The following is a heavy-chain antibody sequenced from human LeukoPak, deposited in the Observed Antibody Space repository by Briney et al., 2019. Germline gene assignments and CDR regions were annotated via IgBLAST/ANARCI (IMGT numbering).Heavy chain of an antibody. CDR3: AKRVPYSSSSVYFDS. D-gene: IGHD6-6*01. V-gene: IGHV3-23*01. Sequence: GGSLRLSCAASGFTFSSYGLSWVRQAPGKGLEWVSAISDSGSDTYYTDSVKGRFTISKDNSKNTLYLQMNSLRAEDTAVYYCAKRVPYSSSSVYFDSWGQGTLVTVSS. J-gene: IGHJ4*02. CDR1: GFTFSSYG. CDR2: ISDSGSDT.